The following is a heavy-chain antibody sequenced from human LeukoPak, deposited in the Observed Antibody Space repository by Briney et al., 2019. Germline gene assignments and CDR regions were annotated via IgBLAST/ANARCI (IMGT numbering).Heavy chain of an antibody. Sequence: GGSLRLSCAASGFTFSSYAMTWVRQAPGKGLEWVSSISGSTTYYADSVKGRFTISRDNSKNTLYLQMNSLRAEDTAVYYCAKKSQGAPLLPANYFDYWGQGTLVTVSS. D-gene: IGHD2-2*01. CDR1: GFTFSSYA. CDR2: ISGSTT. V-gene: IGHV3-23*01. CDR3: AKKSQGAPLLPANYFDY. J-gene: IGHJ4*02.